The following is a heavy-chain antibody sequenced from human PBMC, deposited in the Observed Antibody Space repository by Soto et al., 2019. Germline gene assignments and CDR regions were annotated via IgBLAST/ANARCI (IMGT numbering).Heavy chain of an antibody. CDR3: ARDFLGDPGTLFDY. CDR1: GYRFTNYA. CDR2: INAGDGYP. Sequence: QVQLVQSGAEVKKPGASVKVACKASGYRFTNYAIQWVRRAPGQGLEWLGWINAGDGYPKYSQRFHGRVTITWDTSATTAYMELSSLRSEDTAVYYCARDFLGDPGTLFDYWGQGTLVTVSS. J-gene: IGHJ4*02. V-gene: IGHV1-3*01. D-gene: IGHD3-16*01.